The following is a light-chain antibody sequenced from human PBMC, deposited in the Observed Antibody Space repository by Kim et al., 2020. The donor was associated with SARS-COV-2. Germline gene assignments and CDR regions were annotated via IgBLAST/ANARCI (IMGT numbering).Light chain of an antibody. Sequence: VTRKEKVTITCRASQSSGSSLHWYQQKPDQSPKLLIKYASQSFSGVPSRFSGSGSGTDFTLTINSLEAEDAATYYCHQSSSLSWTFGQGTKVDIK. J-gene: IGKJ1*01. CDR2: YAS. CDR1: QSSGSS. CDR3: HQSSSLSWT. V-gene: IGKV6-21*01.